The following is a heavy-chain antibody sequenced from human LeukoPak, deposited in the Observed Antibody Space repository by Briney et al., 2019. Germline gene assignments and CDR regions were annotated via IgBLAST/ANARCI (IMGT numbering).Heavy chain of an antibody. V-gene: IGHV1-69*13. Sequence: GASVKVSCKASGYTFTSYGISWVRQAPGQGLEWMGGIIPIFGTANYAQKFQGRVTITADESTSTAYMELSSLRSEDTAVYYCATILKWGYSSSSSDIWGQGTMVTVSS. CDR3: ATILKWGYSSSSSDI. CDR1: GYTFTSYG. D-gene: IGHD6-6*01. CDR2: IIPIFGTA. J-gene: IGHJ3*02.